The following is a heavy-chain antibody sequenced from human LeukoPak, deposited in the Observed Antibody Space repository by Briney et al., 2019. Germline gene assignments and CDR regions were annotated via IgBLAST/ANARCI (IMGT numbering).Heavy chain of an antibody. CDR3: ARGDCSSTSCYFPAFDY. J-gene: IGHJ4*02. CDR2: IKQDGSEK. Sequence: GGPLRLSCAASGFTFSSYWMSWVRQAPGKGLEWVANIKQDGSEKYYVDSVKGRFTISRDNAKNSLYLQMNSLRAEDTAVYYCARGDCSSTSCYFPAFDYWGQGTLVTVSS. D-gene: IGHD2-2*01. CDR1: GFTFSSYW. V-gene: IGHV3-7*03.